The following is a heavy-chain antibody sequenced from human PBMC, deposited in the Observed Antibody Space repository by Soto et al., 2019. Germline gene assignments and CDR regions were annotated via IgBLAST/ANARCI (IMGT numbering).Heavy chain of an antibody. CDR3: AREQYNWKL. Sequence: SATLSLTCPVAGLYITRHYLTWLRHPPGKGLEWIGYVYHTGNTYYNPSLKSRVTISLDTSKNQVSLRLKSVTAADTAVYYCAREQYNWKLWGQGTLVTVSS. D-gene: IGHD1-20*01. V-gene: IGHV4-59*11. CDR1: GLYITRHY. CDR2: VYHTGNT. J-gene: IGHJ4*02.